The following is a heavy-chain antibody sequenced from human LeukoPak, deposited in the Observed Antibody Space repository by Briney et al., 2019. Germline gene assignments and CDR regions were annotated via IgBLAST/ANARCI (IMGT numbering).Heavy chain of an antibody. CDR3: ARSPSGSYPD. V-gene: IGHV4-4*07. Sequence: SETLSLTCTVSGGSISIYYWSWIRQPAGKGLEWIGHIYTSGNTNYNPSLKSRVTMSVDTSKNQFSLRLSSMTAADTATYYCARSPSGSYPDWGQGTLVTVSS. D-gene: IGHD1-26*01. CDR2: IYTSGNT. J-gene: IGHJ4*02. CDR1: GGSISIYY.